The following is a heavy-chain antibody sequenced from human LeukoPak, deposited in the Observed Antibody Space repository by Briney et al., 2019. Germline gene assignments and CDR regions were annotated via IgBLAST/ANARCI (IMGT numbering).Heavy chain of an antibody. V-gene: IGHV4-4*07. D-gene: IGHD6-19*01. Sequence: TPSETLSLTCTVSGGSISSYYWSWIRQPAGKGLEWIGRIYTSGSTNYNPSLKSRVTISVDTSKNQFSLKLSSVSAADTAVYYCARQISSGTQPCDWFDPWGQGTLVTVSS. CDR1: GGSISSYY. CDR3: ARQISSGTQPCDWFDP. J-gene: IGHJ5*02. CDR2: IYTSGST.